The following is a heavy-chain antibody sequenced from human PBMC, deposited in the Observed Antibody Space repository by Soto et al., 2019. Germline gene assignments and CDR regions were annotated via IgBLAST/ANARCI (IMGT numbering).Heavy chain of an antibody. CDR2: IYWDDDK. D-gene: IGHD1-1*01. J-gene: IGHJ4*02. Sequence: QITLKESGPTLVKPTQTLRLTCTFSGFSLSPSGVGVGWIRQPPGKALEWLALIYWDDDKRYSPSLKNRLTIIKDTSKNQVVLIMTNMDPADTATYYCAQSPTSMERPFDYWGQGTLVTVSS. CDR1: GFSLSPSGVG. V-gene: IGHV2-5*02. CDR3: AQSPTSMERPFDY.